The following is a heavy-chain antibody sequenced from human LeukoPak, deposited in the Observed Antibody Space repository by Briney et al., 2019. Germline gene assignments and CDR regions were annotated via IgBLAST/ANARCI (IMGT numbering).Heavy chain of an antibody. J-gene: IGHJ6*03. CDR2: ISAYNGNT. D-gene: IGHD3-3*01. CDR1: GYTFTSYG. V-gene: IGHV1-18*01. CDR3: ASLRRIFGVDSSHYYYMDV. Sequence: GASVKVSCKASGYTFTSYGISWVRQAPGQGLEWMGWISAYNGNTNYAQKLQGRVTMTTDTSTSTAYMELRSLRSDDTAVYYCASLRRIFGVDSSHYYYMDVWGKGTTVTVSS.